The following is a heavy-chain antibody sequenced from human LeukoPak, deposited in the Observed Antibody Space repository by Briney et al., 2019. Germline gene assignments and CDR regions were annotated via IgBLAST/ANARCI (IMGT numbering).Heavy chain of an antibody. CDR1: GFTFSSYW. J-gene: IGHJ5*02. D-gene: IGHD3-22*01. CDR3: ARRILGSSGYYTYNWFDP. Sequence: GGSLRLSCAASGFTFSSYWMSWVRQAPGKGLEWVANIKQDGSEKYYVDSVKGRFTISRDNAKNSLYLQMNSLRAEGTAVYYCARRILGSSGYYTYNWFDPWGQGTLVTVSS. V-gene: IGHV3-7*01. CDR2: IKQDGSEK.